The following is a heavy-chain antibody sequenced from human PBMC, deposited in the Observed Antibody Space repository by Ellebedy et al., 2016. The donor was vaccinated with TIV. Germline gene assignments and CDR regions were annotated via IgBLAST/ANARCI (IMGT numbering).Heavy chain of an antibody. CDR3: TRGAHLSGFYYPPGE. Sequence: MPSETLSLTCTVSNDSISSSNLHWGWVRQPPGKGLEWIGNIYYTGTTYYNPSLKSRVTISADTSKNQFYLKLTSVAAADTAVYYCTRGAHLSGFYYPPGEWGQGTLVAVSS. V-gene: IGHV4-39*07. CDR1: NDSISSSNLH. J-gene: IGHJ1*01. CDR2: IYYTGTT. D-gene: IGHD3-22*01.